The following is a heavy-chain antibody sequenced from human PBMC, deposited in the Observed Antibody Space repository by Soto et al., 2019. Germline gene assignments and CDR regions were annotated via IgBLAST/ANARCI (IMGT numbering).Heavy chain of an antibody. V-gene: IGHV3-7*01. CDR2: IKQDGSEI. Sequence: EVHLVESGGGLVQPGGSLRLSCAASGFTFSNYWMTWVRQAPGKGLEWVANIKQDGSEIHYVDSVKGRFTISRDDAKNSLYLQMNNLRAEDTAVYYCARDMTRDTIFGVVVKGLTFDYWGQGTLVTVSS. CDR3: ARDMTRDTIFGVVVKGLTFDY. D-gene: IGHD3-3*01. CDR1: GFTFSNYW. J-gene: IGHJ4*02.